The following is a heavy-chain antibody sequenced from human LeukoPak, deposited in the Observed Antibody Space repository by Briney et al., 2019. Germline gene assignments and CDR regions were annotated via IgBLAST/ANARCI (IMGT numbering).Heavy chain of an antibody. CDR3: ARARGMGYGDYYYYYGMDV. CDR2: IYYSGST. J-gene: IGHJ6*02. V-gene: IGHV4-31*03. CDR1: GGSISSGGYY. Sequence: SETLSLTCTVSGGSISSGGYYWSWIRQHPGKGLEWIGYIYYSGSTNYNPSLKSRVTISVDTSKNQFSLKLSSVTAADTAVYYCARARGMGYGDYYYYYGMDVWGQGTTVTVSS. D-gene: IGHD4-17*01.